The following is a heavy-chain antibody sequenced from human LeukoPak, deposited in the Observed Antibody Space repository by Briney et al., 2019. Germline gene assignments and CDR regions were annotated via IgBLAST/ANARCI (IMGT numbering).Heavy chain of an antibody. V-gene: IGHV1-2*02. J-gene: IGHJ5*02. Sequence: ASVKVSCKASGYTFTDHYIHWVRQAPGQGLEWMGWINPNSGGTKYAQKFQGRVTMPRDTSTSTAYMELSRLRSDDTAIYYCARVNTVVSWFDPWGQGTLVTVSS. D-gene: IGHD2-2*02. CDR1: GYTFTDHY. CDR3: ARVNTVVSWFDP. CDR2: INPNSGGT.